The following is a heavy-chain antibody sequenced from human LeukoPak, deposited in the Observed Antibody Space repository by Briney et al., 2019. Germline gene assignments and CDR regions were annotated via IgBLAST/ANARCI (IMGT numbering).Heavy chain of an antibody. CDR3: ARDTCVSCGGDCCHDP. CDR2: ISAYNGDT. CDR1: GYTFTNYG. V-gene: IGHV1-18*01. J-gene: IGHJ5*02. Sequence: ASVKVSCKASGYTFTNYGISWVRQAPGQGLEWMAWISAYNGDTRYAQRFQGRVILTTDTPTTTVYMELRNLRSDDTAVYYCARDTCVSCGGDCCHDPWGQGTLVTVSS. D-gene: IGHD2-21*02.